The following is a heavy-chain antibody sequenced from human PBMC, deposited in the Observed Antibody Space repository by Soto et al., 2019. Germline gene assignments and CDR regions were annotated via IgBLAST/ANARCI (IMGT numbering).Heavy chain of an antibody. V-gene: IGHV3-30-3*01. CDR2: ISHDGNQK. CDR1: GFTFSRSP. CDR3: QTDKDNSAYYRGRTYYYGMDL. J-gene: IGHJ6*01. Sequence: HPGRSLRLSCAASGFTFSRSPMHWVRHAPDKGLEWVAVISHDGNQKYYADSVKDRFTISRDNSKNTLHLHLSSLRADDTAVYYCQTDKDNSAYYRGRTYYYGMDLWAQGPSVTESS. D-gene: IGHD3-22*01.